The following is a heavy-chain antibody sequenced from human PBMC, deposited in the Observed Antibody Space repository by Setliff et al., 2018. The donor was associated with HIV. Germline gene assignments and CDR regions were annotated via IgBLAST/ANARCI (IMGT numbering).Heavy chain of an antibody. Sequence: LSLSCAGSGVTFFSTYSMNWFRQAPGKGLEWVSYISGSSGSIYHADSVKGRFTISRDNAKNPLYLQMNSLRAEDTAVYYCAKDRSGSYSFARDWGQGTLVTVSS. J-gene: IGHJ4*02. V-gene: IGHV3-48*04. CDR3: AKDRSGSYSFARD. CDR1: GVTFFSTYS. D-gene: IGHD1-26*01. CDR2: ISGSSGSI.